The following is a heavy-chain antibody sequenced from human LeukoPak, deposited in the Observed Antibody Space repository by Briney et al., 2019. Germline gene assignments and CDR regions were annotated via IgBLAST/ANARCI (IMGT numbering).Heavy chain of an antibody. CDR1: GFIVSNNY. D-gene: IGHD6-6*01. CDR2: IYASGIT. Sequence: PGGSLRLSCVASGFIVSNNYMSWVRQAPGKGLEWVSVIYASGITYYADSVKGRFTISRDNSKSTLYFQMNSLRAEDTAVYYCARGHGGSSSHRYSDYWGQGTQVTVSS. CDR3: ARGHGGSSSHRYSDY. V-gene: IGHV3-66*01. J-gene: IGHJ4*02.